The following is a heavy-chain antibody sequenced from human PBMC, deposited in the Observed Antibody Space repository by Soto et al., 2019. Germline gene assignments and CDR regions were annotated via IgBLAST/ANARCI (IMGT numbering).Heavy chain of an antibody. V-gene: IGHV6-1*01. Sequence: SQTLSLTCGISGDSVSSNSAAWNWIRQSPSRGLEWLGRTYYRSKWYHDYAVSMKGRITINPDTSKNQFSLQLNSLTPEDTAVYYCAKARLIAVADDAFDIWGQGTMVTVSS. CDR3: AKARLIAVADDAFDI. CDR2: TYYRSKWYH. J-gene: IGHJ3*02. D-gene: IGHD6-19*01. CDR1: GDSVSSNSAA.